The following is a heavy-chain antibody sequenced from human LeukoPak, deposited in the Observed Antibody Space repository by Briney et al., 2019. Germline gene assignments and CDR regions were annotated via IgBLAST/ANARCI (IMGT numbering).Heavy chain of an antibody. CDR3: ARGRRGSYRHNWFDP. J-gene: IGHJ5*02. D-gene: IGHD1-26*01. CDR1: GYTFTSYD. CDR2: MNPNSGNT. Sequence: ASVKVSCKASGYTFTSYDINWVRQATGQGLEWMGWMNPNSGNTGYAQKFQGRVTMTRNTSISTAYMELSSLRSEDTAVYYCARGRRGSYRHNWFDPWDQGTLVTVSS. V-gene: IGHV1-8*01.